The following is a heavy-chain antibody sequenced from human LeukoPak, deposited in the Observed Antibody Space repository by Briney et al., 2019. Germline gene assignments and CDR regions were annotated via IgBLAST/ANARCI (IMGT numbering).Heavy chain of an antibody. CDR1: GDSVSSNSAA. D-gene: IGHD6-19*01. Sequence: SQTLSLTCAISGDSVSSNSAAWNWIRQSPSRGLEWLGRTYYRPKWYNEYAVSVKSRIIINPDTSKNQFSLQLNSVTPEDTAVYYCAREYSSGWYNWFDPWGQGTLVTVSS. CDR3: AREYSSGWYNWFDP. V-gene: IGHV6-1*01. J-gene: IGHJ5*02. CDR2: TYYRPKWYN.